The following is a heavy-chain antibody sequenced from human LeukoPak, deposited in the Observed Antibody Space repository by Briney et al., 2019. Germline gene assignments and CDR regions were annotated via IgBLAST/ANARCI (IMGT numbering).Heavy chain of an antibody. CDR3: ARRNVDTANDYFDY. D-gene: IGHD5-18*01. J-gene: IGHJ4*02. V-gene: IGHV1-18*01. CDR2: ISVYNGKT. CDR1: GYIFPGYD. Sequence: GASVKVSCNASGYIFPGYDISWVRQAPGQGLEWMGWISVYNGKTNYAQKFQGRVTMTTDTSTSTAYIELRSLRSDDTAVYYCARRNVDTANDYFDYWGQGTLVTVSS.